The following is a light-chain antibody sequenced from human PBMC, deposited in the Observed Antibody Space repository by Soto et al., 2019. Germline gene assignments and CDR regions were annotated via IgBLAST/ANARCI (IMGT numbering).Light chain of an antibody. V-gene: IGKV3-11*01. CDR3: QQYDRPPYT. J-gene: IGKJ2*01. Sequence: EIALTQSPATLSLSPGERATLSCRASQSVSRYLAWYQQRPGQAPRLLIHGASNRANGIPARFSGSASGTDFTLTISSLEPEDFAVYYCQQYDRPPYTFGQGTKLEIK. CDR2: GAS. CDR1: QSVSRY.